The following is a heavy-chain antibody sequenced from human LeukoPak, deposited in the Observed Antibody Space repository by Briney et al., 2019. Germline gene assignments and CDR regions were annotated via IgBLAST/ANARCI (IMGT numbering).Heavy chain of an antibody. CDR2: ISSSSYI. Sequence: GGSLRLSCAASGFTFSDYYMSWIRQAPGKGLEWVSSISSSSYIYYADSVKGRFTISRDNAKNSLYLQMNSLRAEDTAVYYCAREGGGYDALYDYWGQGTLVTVSS. CDR1: GFTFSDYY. CDR3: AREGGGYDALYDY. J-gene: IGHJ4*02. D-gene: IGHD5-12*01. V-gene: IGHV3-69-1*01.